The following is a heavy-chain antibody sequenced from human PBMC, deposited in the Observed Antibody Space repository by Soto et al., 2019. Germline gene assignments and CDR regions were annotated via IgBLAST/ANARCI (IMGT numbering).Heavy chain of an antibody. J-gene: IGHJ4*02. V-gene: IGHV3-21*01. CDR3: AREASIIIPAVSDF. CDR1: GFAFNNYG. CDR2: ISKSDYT. Sequence: GGSLRLSCTVSGFAFNNYGINWVRQAPGKGLEWVSSISKSDYTYYSDSVKGRFAISRDNAKSSVSLQMNTLRVEDTAVYYCAREASIIIPAVSDFWGQGTLVTV. D-gene: IGHD2-2*01.